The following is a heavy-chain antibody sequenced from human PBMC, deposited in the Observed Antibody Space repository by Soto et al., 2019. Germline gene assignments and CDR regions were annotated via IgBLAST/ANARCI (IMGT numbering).Heavy chain of an antibody. CDR3: ASRYYYDSSGYPKEVDY. Sequence: QVQLVQSGAEVKKPGSSVKVSCKASGGTFSSYAISWVRQAPGQGLEWMGGIIPIFGTANYAQKFQGRVTITAXXSXSXVYMELSSLRSEDTAVYYCASRYYYDSSGYPKEVDYWGQGTLVTVSS. D-gene: IGHD3-22*01. J-gene: IGHJ4*02. CDR1: GGTFSSYA. V-gene: IGHV1-69*12. CDR2: IIPIFGTA.